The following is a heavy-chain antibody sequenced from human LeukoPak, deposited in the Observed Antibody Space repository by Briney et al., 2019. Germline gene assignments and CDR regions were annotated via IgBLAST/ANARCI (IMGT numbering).Heavy chain of an antibody. Sequence: SVKVSCKASGGTFSSYAISWVRQAPGQGLEWMGGIIPIFGTANYAQKFQGRVTITADESTSTAYMELSSLRSEDTAVYYCARDAGYSGYDAMYYFDYWGQGTLVTVSS. CDR3: ARDAGYSGYDAMYYFDY. CDR2: IIPIFGTA. J-gene: IGHJ4*02. D-gene: IGHD5-12*01. CDR1: GGTFSSYA. V-gene: IGHV1-69*13.